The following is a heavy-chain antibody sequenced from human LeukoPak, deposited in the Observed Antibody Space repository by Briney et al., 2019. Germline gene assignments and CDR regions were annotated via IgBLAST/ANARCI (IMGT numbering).Heavy chain of an antibody. Sequence: PGGSLRLSCAASGFTFSGNYMSWVRQAPGKGLERLSVIHRGGNTYYADSVKGRFTISRDSSKNTVFLQMDSLRAEDTAVYYCARDPGYGLGVDYGDYWGQGTLVTVSS. CDR1: GFTFSGNY. V-gene: IGHV3-66*01. CDR3: ARDPGYGLGVDYGDY. CDR2: IHRGGNT. J-gene: IGHJ4*02. D-gene: IGHD3-10*01.